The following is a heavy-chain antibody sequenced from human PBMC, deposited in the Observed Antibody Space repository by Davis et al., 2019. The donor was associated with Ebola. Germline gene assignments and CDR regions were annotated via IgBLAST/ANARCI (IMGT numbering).Heavy chain of an antibody. CDR3: ARDRGDFRTGDHDAFDI. D-gene: IGHD3/OR15-3a*01. CDR2: INTGGGT. Sequence: ASVKVSCKASGYTFTGHYIHWLRQAPGQGPEWMGWINTGGGTNYAQTFRGRVTMTRDTSINTAHMELRSLTSDDTAVYYCARDRGDFRTGDHDAFDIWGQGTTVTVSS. J-gene: IGHJ3*02. CDR1: GYTFTGHY. V-gene: IGHV1-2*02.